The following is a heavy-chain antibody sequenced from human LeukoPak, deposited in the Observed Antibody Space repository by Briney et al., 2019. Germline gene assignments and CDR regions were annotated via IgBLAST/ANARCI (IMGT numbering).Heavy chain of an antibody. J-gene: IGHJ5*02. V-gene: IGHV4-59*01. CDR3: ARIAARHVWFDP. Sequence: PSETLSLTCTVSGGSISSYYWSWIRQPPGKGLEWIGYIYYSGSTNYNPSLKSRVTISVDTSKNQFSLKLSSVTAADTAVYYCARIAARHVWFDPWGQGTLVTVSS. CDR1: GGSISSYY. CDR2: IYYSGST. D-gene: IGHD6-6*01.